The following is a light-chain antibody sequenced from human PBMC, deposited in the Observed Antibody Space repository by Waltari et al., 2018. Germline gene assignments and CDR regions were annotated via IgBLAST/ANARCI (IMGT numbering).Light chain of an antibody. CDR1: RSHIGRNT. V-gene: IGLV1-44*01. CDR2: SNN. J-gene: IGLJ2*01. Sequence: QSVLTQPPSASGTPGQRVTISCSGSRSHIGRNTGNWFQQLPGTAPKLLVYSNNQRPSGVPDRFSGSKSGTSASLAISGLQSEDEADYYCAAWDDSLNGVVFGGGTKVTVL. CDR3: AAWDDSLNGVV.